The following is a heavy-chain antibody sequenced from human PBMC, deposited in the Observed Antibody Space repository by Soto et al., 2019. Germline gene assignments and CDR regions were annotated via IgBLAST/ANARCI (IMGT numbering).Heavy chain of an antibody. Sequence: QVQLVESGGDVVQPGKSLRISCKLSGFTVSANGVHWVRQAPGKGLEWVAVMWYDGSTTHPADSVKGRFTISRDNSGNTVYLQIDSLRAEGTGLYYCVKEHCGGDCGFKPFFDKWGQGTPVIVSA. CDR1: GFTVSANG. CDR3: VKEHCGGDCGFKPFFDK. CDR2: MWYDGSTT. J-gene: IGHJ4*02. D-gene: IGHD2-21*02. V-gene: IGHV3-33*06.